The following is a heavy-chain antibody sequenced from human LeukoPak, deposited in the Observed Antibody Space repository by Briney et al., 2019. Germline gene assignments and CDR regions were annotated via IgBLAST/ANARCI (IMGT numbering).Heavy chain of an antibody. J-gene: IGHJ4*02. CDR1: GFTVSSNY. Sequence: GGSLRLSCAASGFTVSSNYMSWVRQAPGKGLECVSVIYSGGNTYYADSVKGRFTTSRDNSKNTLYLQMNSLRAEGTAVYYCARAPQNWNGVVDYWGQGTLVTVSS. D-gene: IGHD1-1*01. CDR3: ARAPQNWNGVVDY. CDR2: IYSGGNT. V-gene: IGHV3-53*01.